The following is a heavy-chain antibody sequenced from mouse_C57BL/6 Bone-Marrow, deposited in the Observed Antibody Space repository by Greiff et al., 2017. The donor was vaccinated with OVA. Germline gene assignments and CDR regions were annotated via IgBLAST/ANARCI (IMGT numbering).Heavy chain of an antibody. J-gene: IGHJ2*01. D-gene: IGHD2-2*01. V-gene: IGHV1-66*01. CDR2: IYPGSGNT. CDR1: GYSFTSYY. Sequence: QVQLKESGPELVKPGASVKISCKASGYSFTSYYIHWVKQRPGQGLEWIGWIYPGSGNTKYNEKFKGKATLTADTSSSTAYMQLSSLTSEDSAVYYCAGGYGGYYFDYWGQGTTLTVSS. CDR3: AGGYGGYYFDY.